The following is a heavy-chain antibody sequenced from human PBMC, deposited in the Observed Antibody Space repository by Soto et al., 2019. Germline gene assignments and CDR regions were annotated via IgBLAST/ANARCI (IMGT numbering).Heavy chain of an antibody. Sequence: QVQLQESGPGLVKPSETLSLTCTVSGGSISSYYWSWIRQPPGKGLEWIGYIYYSGSTNDNPSLKSRVTISVDTSKNQFSLKLSSVTAADTAVYYCARRWGYAIDYWGQGTLVTVSS. V-gene: IGHV4-59*08. CDR1: GGSISSYY. CDR3: ARRWGYAIDY. J-gene: IGHJ4*02. CDR2: IYYSGST. D-gene: IGHD2-8*01.